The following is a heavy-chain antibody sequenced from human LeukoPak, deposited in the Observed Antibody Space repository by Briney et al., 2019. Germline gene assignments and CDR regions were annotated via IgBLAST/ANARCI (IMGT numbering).Heavy chain of an antibody. D-gene: IGHD2-15*01. CDR1: GFTFSSYA. CDR2: ISYDGSNK. Sequence: PGGSLRLSCAASGFTFSSYAMHWVRQAPGKGLEWVAVISYDGSNKYYADSVKGRFTISRDNAKDSLFLQMNSLRAEDTAVYYCARDGLHCSGGSCYAFDIWGQGTMVTVSS. J-gene: IGHJ3*02. CDR3: ARDGLHCSGGSCYAFDI. V-gene: IGHV3-30*04.